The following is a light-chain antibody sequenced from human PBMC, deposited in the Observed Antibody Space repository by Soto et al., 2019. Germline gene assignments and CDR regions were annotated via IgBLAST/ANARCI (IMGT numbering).Light chain of an antibody. CDR2: GAS. CDR1: QSISSSY. V-gene: IGKV3-20*01. CDR3: QQYGSSRFT. J-gene: IGKJ3*01. Sequence: EIVLTQSPGTLSLSPGERATLSCRASQSISSSYLAWYQQKPGQAPRLLVYGASSRATVIPVRFSGSGSGTDFTLTISRLEPEDFEVYYCQQYGSSRFTFGPGTKVDIK.